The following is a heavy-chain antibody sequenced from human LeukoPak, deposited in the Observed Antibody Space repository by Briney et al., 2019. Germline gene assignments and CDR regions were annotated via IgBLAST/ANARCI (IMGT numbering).Heavy chain of an antibody. Sequence: GGSLRLSCAAPGFTFSNYVMHGVRQAPGKGLEWAAFIRYDGSNICYADSVKGRFTISRDNSKNTLYLPMNSLRAEDTAVDYCAKKGPDSSAYYYTLDCWRQGTLVTVSS. CDR1: GFTFSNYV. V-gene: IGHV3-30*02. J-gene: IGHJ4*02. CDR3: AKKGPDSSAYYYTLDC. CDR2: IRYDGSNI. D-gene: IGHD3-22*01.